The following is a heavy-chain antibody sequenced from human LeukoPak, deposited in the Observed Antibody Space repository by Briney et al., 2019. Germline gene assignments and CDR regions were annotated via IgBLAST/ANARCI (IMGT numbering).Heavy chain of an antibody. V-gene: IGHV3-21*01. CDR1: GFTFSSDA. D-gene: IGHD3-22*01. Sequence: GGSLRLSCAASGFTFSSDAMSWVRQAPGKGLEWVSSISSSSSYIYYADSVKGRFTISRDNAKNSLYLQMNSLRAEDTAVYYCARDRRPYYYDSSGYSYYFDYRGQGTLVTVSS. CDR2: ISSSSSYI. J-gene: IGHJ4*02. CDR3: ARDRRPYYYDSSGYSYYFDY.